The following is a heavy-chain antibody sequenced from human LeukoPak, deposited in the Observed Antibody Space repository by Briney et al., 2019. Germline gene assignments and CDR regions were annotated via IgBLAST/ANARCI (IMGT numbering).Heavy chain of an antibody. CDR2: INEDGSEK. J-gene: IGHJ4*02. Sequence: GQSLRLSCTAAGFSFSDRYMTWIRQAPGKGLEWVANINEDGSEKYYVDSVKGRFTISRDNAKNSLYLQMNSLRAEDTAVYYCAKGGHLDYWGQGTLVTVSS. V-gene: IGHV3-7*01. CDR1: GFSFSDRY. CDR3: AKGGHLDY.